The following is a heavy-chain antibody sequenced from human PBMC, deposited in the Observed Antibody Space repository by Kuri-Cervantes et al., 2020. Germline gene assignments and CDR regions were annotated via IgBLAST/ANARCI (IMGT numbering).Heavy chain of an antibody. Sequence: GESLKISCAASGFSFDDYGMHWVRQAPGKGLEWVSAISGSGGSTYYADSVKGRFTISRDNSKNTLYLQMNSLRAEDTAVYYCVIMGYSGYDSFYWGQGTLVTVSS. CDR3: VIMGYSGYDSFY. CDR1: GFSFDDYG. CDR2: ISGSGGST. D-gene: IGHD5-12*01. J-gene: IGHJ4*02. V-gene: IGHV3-23*01.